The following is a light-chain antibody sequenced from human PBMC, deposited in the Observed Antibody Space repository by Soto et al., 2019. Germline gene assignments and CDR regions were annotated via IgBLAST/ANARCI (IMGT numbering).Light chain of an antibody. V-gene: IGKV2-28*01. CDR2: LGS. Sequence: DIVMTQSPFSLTVTPGEPASISCRSSQSLLHSNGYNYLDWYLQKPGQSPQLLIYLGSDRASGVPDRFSGSGSGKDFTLKISRVEAEDVGVYYCLQALQTCTFFQGTKVEIK. J-gene: IGKJ2*02. CDR1: QSLLHSNGYNY. CDR3: LQALQTCT.